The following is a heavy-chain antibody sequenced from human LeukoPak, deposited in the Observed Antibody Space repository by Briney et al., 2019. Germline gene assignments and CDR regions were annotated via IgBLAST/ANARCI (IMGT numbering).Heavy chain of an antibody. CDR1: GFTFSSYS. J-gene: IGHJ4*02. V-gene: IGHV3-21*01. Sequence: GGSLRLSCAAPGFTFSSYSMNWVRQAPGKGLEWVSSISSSSSYIYYADSVKGRFTISRDNAKNSLYLQMNSLRAEDTAVYYCAREKLKGYCSSTSCYPGYWGQGTLVTVSS. CDR3: AREKLKGYCSSTSCYPGY. D-gene: IGHD2-2*01. CDR2: ISSSSSYI.